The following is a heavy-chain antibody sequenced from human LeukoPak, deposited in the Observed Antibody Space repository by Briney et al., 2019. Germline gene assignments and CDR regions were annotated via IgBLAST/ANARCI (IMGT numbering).Heavy chain of an antibody. V-gene: IGHV1-69*04. Sequence: SVKVSCKASGGTFSSYAISWVRQAPGQGLEWMGRIIPILGIANYAQKFQGRVTITADKSTSTACMELSSLRSEDTAVYYCARSQQLAYYYYYGMDVWGQGTTVTVSS. CDR3: ARSQQLAYYYYYGMDV. CDR2: IIPILGIA. CDR1: GGTFSSYA. J-gene: IGHJ6*02. D-gene: IGHD6-6*01.